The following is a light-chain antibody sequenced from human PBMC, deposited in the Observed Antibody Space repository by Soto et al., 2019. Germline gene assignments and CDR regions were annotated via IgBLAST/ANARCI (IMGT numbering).Light chain of an antibody. J-gene: IGLJ2*01. V-gene: IGLV2-14*01. CDR2: EVS. CDR1: SSDVGGYNY. CDR3: SSYRSTTSYTSTYSLL. Sequence: QSALTQPASVSGSPGQSITISCTGTSSDVGGYNYVSWYQQHAGKAPKLMIYEVSNRPSGVSHRFSGSKSGNTASLTISGIQAEDEADYYCSSYRSTTSYTSTYSLLFGGGTKLTVL.